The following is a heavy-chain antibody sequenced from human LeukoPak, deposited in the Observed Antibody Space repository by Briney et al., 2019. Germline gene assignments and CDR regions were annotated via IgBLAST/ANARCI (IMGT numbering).Heavy chain of an antibody. CDR3: ARDGEYSSSSRVYYFDY. V-gene: IGHV3-21*01. J-gene: IGHJ4*02. CDR2: ISSSSSYI. CDR1: GFTFSSYS. D-gene: IGHD6-6*01. Sequence: GGSLRLSCAASGFTFSSYSMNWVRQAPGKGLEWVSSISSSSSYIYYADSVKGRFTIARYNAKNSLSLNTDSLKAEDTDVYYCARDGEYSSSSRVYYFDYWGQGTLVTVSS.